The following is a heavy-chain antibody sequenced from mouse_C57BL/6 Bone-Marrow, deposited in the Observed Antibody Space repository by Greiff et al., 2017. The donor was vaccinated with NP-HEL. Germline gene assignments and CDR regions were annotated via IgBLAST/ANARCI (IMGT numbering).Heavy chain of an antibody. J-gene: IGHJ3*01. Sequence: EVQLQQSGAELVRPGASVKLSCTASGFNIKDDYMHWVKQRPEQGLEWIGWIDPENGDTEYASKFQGKATITADTSSNTAYLQLSSLTSEDTAVYYCTKDGQAWFAYWGQGTLVTVSA. CDR2: IDPENGDT. V-gene: IGHV14-4*01. CDR3: TKDGQAWFAY. D-gene: IGHD2-3*01. CDR1: GFNIKDDY.